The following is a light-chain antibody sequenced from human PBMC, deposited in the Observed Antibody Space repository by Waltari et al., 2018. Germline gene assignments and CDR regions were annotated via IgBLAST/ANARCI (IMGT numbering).Light chain of an antibody. CDR1: QSISSY. V-gene: IGKV1-39*01. Sequence: DIQMTQSPSSLSASVGDRVTITCRASQSISSYLNWYQQKPGKAPKLLIYAASSLQSGVPSRFSGSGSGTDCTLTISSLQPEDFATYYCQQSYSTPLVTFGGGTKVEIK. CDR2: AAS. J-gene: IGKJ4*01. CDR3: QQSYSTPLVT.